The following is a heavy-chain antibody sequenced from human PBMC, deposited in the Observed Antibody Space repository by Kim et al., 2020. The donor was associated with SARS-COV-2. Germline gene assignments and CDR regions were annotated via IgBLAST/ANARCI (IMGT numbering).Heavy chain of an antibody. Sequence: GGSLRLSCAASGFTFGSHAMSWVRQAPGKGLEWVSAISGSGGSTYYADSVKGRFTISRDNSKNTLYLQMNSLRAEDTAVYYCVGVTAKAEYYGMDVWGQGTTVTVSS. CDR2: ISGSGGST. J-gene: IGHJ6*02. CDR1: GFTFGSHA. D-gene: IGHD2-21*02. CDR3: VGVTAKAEYYGMDV. V-gene: IGHV3-23*01.